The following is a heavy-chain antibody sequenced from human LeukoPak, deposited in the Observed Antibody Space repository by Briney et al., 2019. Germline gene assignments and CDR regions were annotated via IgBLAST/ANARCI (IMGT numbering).Heavy chain of an antibody. CDR2: ISGSGGST. Sequence: GGSLRLSCAASGFTFSSFAMSWVRQAPGKGLEWVSGISGSGGSTNYADSVKGRFTISRDNSKNTLFLQMNSLRAEDTAVYYCAKVRGDSTRKGLDYWGQGTLVTVSS. J-gene: IGHJ4*02. V-gene: IGHV3-23*01. D-gene: IGHD3-16*01. CDR3: AKVRGDSTRKGLDY. CDR1: GFTFSSFA.